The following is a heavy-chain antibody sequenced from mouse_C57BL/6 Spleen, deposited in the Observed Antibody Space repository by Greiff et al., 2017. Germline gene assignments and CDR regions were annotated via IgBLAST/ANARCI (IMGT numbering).Heavy chain of an antibody. Sequence: EVQLVESGGGLVQPKGSLKLSCAASGFSFNTYAMNWVRQAPGKGLEWVARIRSKSNNYATYYADSVKDRFTISRDDSESMLYLQMNNLKTEDTAMYYCVSLDGYYRAMDYWVQGTSVTVSS. J-gene: IGHJ4*01. D-gene: IGHD2-3*01. CDR2: IRSKSNNYAT. CDR3: VSLDGYYRAMDY. CDR1: GFSFNTYA. V-gene: IGHV10-1*01.